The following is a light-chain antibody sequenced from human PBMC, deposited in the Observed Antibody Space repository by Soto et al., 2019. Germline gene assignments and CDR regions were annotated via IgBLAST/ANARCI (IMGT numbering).Light chain of an antibody. V-gene: IGKV1-5*03. J-gene: IGKJ1*01. Sequence: EIQMTQSPSTLSASVGDRVIITCRASQSINSWLAWYQQKPGKAPELLISKASSLQSGVPPRFSGSGSGTEFTLTISSLQPDDFATYYCQQYNTYSWTFGQGTKVEIK. CDR3: QQYNTYSWT. CDR2: KAS. CDR1: QSINSW.